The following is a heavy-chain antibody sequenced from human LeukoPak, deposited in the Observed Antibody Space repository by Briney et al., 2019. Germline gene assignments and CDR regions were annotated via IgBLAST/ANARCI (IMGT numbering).Heavy chain of an antibody. CDR1: GFTFNTYW. J-gene: IGHJ4*02. Sequence: GGSLRLSCAASGFTFNTYWMSWVRQAPGKGLEWVANIKQDGSEKYYVDSVKGRFTISRDNAENSLALQMNSLRAEDTAVYYCARMEWGGPFDYWGQGTLVTVSS. D-gene: IGHD3-3*01. CDR2: IKQDGSEK. CDR3: ARMEWGGPFDY. V-gene: IGHV3-7*01.